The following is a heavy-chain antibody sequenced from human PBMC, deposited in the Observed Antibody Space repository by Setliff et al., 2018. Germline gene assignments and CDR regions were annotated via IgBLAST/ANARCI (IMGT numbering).Heavy chain of an antibody. Sequence: LSLTCTVSGGSVSNSGFFWGWLRQAPGKGLEWIGNIYDSGSSNYNASLKSRLIITRDTSKNQISLKLTSVTAADTAVYYCGRGFSRIEGWGNWFDPWGQEILVTVSS. CDR2: IYDSGSS. J-gene: IGHJ5*02. CDR3: GRGFSRIEGWGNWFDP. CDR1: GGSVSNSGFF. D-gene: IGHD2-15*01. V-gene: IGHV4-39*01.